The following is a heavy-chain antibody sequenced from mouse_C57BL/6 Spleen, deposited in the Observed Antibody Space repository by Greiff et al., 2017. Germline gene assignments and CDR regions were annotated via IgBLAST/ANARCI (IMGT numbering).Heavy chain of an antibody. J-gene: IGHJ4*01. CDR2: ISNGGGST. V-gene: IGHV5-12*01. D-gene: IGHD1-1*01. CDR3: ARGDYYGDY. Sequence: EVKLVESGGGLVQPGGSLKLSCAASGFAFSDYYMYWVRQTPEKRLEWVAYISNGGGSTYYPDTVKGRFTISRDNAKNTLYLQMSRLKSEDTAMYYCARGDYYGDYWGQGTSVTVSS. CDR1: GFAFSDYY.